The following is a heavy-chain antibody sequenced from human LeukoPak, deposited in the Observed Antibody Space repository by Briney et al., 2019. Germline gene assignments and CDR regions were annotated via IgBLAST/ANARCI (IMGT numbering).Heavy chain of an antibody. CDR3: ARDYRVTIEYYFDY. CDR1: GYSISSGYY. D-gene: IGHD2-21*02. V-gene: IGHV4-38-2*02. CDR2: IYHSGST. J-gene: IGHJ4*02. Sequence: SETLSLTCAVSGYSISSGYYWGWIRQPPGKGLEWIGSIYHSGSTYYNPSLKSRVTISVDTSKNQFSLKLSSVTAAGTAVYYCARDYRVTIEYYFDYWGQGTLVTVSS.